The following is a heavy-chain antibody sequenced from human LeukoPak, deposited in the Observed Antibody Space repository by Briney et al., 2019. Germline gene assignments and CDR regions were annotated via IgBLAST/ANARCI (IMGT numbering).Heavy chain of an antibody. CDR2: IYYSGGT. CDR1: GGSISSSSYY. Sequence: PSETLSLTCTVSGGSISSSSYYWGWIRQPPGKGLEWIGSIYYSGGTCYNPSLKSRVTISVDTSKNQFSLKLSSVTAADTAVYYCARELIAAAGTWPSNFDYWGQGTLVTVSS. V-gene: IGHV4-39*02. D-gene: IGHD6-13*01. CDR3: ARELIAAAGTWPSNFDY. J-gene: IGHJ4*02.